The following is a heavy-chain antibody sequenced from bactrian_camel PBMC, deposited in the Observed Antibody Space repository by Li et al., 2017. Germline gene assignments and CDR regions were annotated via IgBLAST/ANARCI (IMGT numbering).Heavy chain of an antibody. D-gene: IGHD2*01. CDR2: IDGDGGT. CDR1: GYVYTSYC. J-gene: IGHJ4*01. CDR3: SADGGGAADFRLCYSGQWSPADEKNY. V-gene: IGHV3S53*01. Sequence: HVQLVESGGGSVQAGGSLRLSCKASGYVYTSYCMGWFRQAPGKEREGVASIDGDGGTTYADSVKGRFTISKDNYKNILYLQMDSLKPEDTAMYYCSADGGGAADFRLCYSGQWSPADEKNYWVQGTQVTVS.